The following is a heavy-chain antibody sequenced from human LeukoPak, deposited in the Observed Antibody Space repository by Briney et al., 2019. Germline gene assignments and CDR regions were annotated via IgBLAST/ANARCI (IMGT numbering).Heavy chain of an antibody. CDR1: GFTVSGTH. CDR3: AREGYGDYHI. CDR2: MYTGGTT. V-gene: IGHV3-66*01. D-gene: IGHD4-17*01. J-gene: IGHJ3*02. Sequence: GGSLRLSCAASGFTVSGTHMSWVRQAPGKGLEWVSAMYTGGTTYYADSVKGRFSISRDNAKSSLYLQMNSLRVEDTAMYFCAREGYGDYHIWGQGTIVTVSS.